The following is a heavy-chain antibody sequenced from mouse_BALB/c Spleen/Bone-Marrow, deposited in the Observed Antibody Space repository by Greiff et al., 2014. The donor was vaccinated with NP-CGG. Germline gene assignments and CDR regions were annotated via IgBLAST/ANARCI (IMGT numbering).Heavy chain of an antibody. J-gene: IGHJ2*01. CDR1: GYAFSSYW. Sequence: VQLVESGAELVRPGSSVKISCKASGYAFSSYWMNWVKQRPGQGLEWIGQIYPGDGDTNYNGKFKGKATLTADKSSSTAYMQLSSLTSEDSAVYFCARVRNWADYWGQGTNLTVSS. CDR2: IYPGDGDT. D-gene: IGHD4-1*01. CDR3: ARVRNWADY. V-gene: IGHV1-80*01.